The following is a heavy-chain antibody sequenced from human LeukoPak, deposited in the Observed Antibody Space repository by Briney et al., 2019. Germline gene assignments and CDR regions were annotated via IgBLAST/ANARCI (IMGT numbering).Heavy chain of an antibody. CDR3: ARDRGRSSSYSYDAFDI. CDR2: IYHTGST. J-gene: IGHJ3*02. Sequence: SETLSLTCTVSGGSISTYYWSWIRQPPGKGLEWIGYIYHTGSTNYNPSLRSRLTLSVDTSKNQLSLNLRSVTAADTAVYYCARDRGRSSSYSYDAFDIWGQGTMVTVSS. V-gene: IGHV4-59*01. D-gene: IGHD6-6*01. CDR1: GGSISTYY.